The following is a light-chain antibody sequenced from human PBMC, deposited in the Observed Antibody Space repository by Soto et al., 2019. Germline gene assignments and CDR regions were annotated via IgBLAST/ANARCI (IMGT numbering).Light chain of an antibody. CDR1: QSVSTY. V-gene: IGKV3-11*01. CDR3: QQRSNWPPTWT. CDR2: DAS. J-gene: IGKJ1*01. Sequence: EIVLTQSPATLSLSPGQRATLSCRASQSVSTYLAWYQQKPGQAPRLLIYDASTRATGIPARSSGSGSGTDFTLTISSLEPEDFAVYYCQQRSNWPPTWTFGQGTKVEIK.